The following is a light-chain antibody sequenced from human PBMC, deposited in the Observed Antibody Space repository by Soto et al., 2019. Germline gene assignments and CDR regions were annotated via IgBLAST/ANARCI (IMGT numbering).Light chain of an antibody. V-gene: IGLV1-40*01. CDR2: GDS. Sequence: QAVLTQPPSVSGAPGQRVTISCTGSSSNIGAGYNVHWYQQVPGTAPKLLTYGDSNRPSGVPDRFSGSKSGTSASLAITGLQAEDEADYYCQSYDSSLSGWLFGGGTKLTVL. J-gene: IGLJ3*02. CDR3: QSYDSSLSGWL. CDR1: SSNIGAGYN.